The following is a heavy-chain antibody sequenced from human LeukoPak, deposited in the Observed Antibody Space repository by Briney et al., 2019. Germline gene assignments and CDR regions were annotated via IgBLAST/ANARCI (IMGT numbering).Heavy chain of an antibody. V-gene: IGHV1-2*02. D-gene: IGHD4-11*01. Sequence: ASVKVPCKSSGYDFRVFYMHWVRQARAPGLEWMGWIDTKSGDKVYAQRFQDRVSMTSDKSINTAYMELSSLTFADADIYYCATKGGLTPNSLAVWGHGTMVTVSS. CDR2: IDTKSGDK. CDR3: ATKGGLTPNSLAV. CDR1: GYDFRVFY. J-gene: IGHJ3*01.